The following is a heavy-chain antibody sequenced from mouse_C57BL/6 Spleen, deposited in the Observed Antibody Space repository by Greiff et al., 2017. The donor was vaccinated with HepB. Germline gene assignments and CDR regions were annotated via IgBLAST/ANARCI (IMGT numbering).Heavy chain of an antibody. CDR1: GYTFTDYY. CDR3: ARDSNRYFDV. V-gene: IGHV1-26*01. Sequence: EVQLQQSGPELVKPGASVKISCKASGYTFTDYYMNWVKQSHGKSLEWIGDINPNNGGTSYNQKFKGKATLTVDKSSSTAYMELRSLTSEDSAVYYCARDSNRYFDVWGTGTTVTVSS. J-gene: IGHJ1*03. CDR2: INPNNGGT. D-gene: IGHD2-5*01.